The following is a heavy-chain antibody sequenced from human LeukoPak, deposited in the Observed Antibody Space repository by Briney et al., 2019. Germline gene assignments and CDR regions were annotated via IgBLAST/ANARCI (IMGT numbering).Heavy chain of an antibody. CDR1: GFRFGDYW. J-gene: IGHJ4*02. CDR3: ARVGAWDLQRVFEY. D-gene: IGHD1-26*01. CDR2: IKQDGAEK. V-gene: IGHV3-7*01. Sequence: GGSLRLSCAASGFRFGDYWMTWARHIPGKGLEGVANIKQDGAEKHYAESVEGRFIISRDNAKNSLFLEMDSLKVEDTAVYYCARVGAWDLQRVFEYWGQGTLVT.